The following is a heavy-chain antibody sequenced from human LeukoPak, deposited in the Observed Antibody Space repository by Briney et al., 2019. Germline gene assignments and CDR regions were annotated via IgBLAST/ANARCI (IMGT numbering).Heavy chain of an antibody. CDR2: INPSGGST. D-gene: IGHD6-19*01. Sequence: GGSVKVSCKASGYTFTSYYMHWVRQAPGQGLEWMGIINPSGGSTSYAQKFQGRVTMTRDTSTSTVYMELSSLRSEDTAVYYCARDDPAVAGIDYWGQGTLVTVSS. V-gene: IGHV1-46*01. CDR3: ARDDPAVAGIDY. J-gene: IGHJ4*02. CDR1: GYTFTSYY.